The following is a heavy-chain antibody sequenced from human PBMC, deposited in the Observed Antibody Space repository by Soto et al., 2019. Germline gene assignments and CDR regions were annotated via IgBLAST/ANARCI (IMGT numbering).Heavy chain of an antibody. J-gene: IGHJ4*02. D-gene: IGHD3-10*01. CDR1: GFTFSSYS. V-gene: IGHV3-21*01. Sequence: GGSLRLSCAASGFTFSSYSMNWVRQAPGKGLEWVSSISSSSSYIYYADSVKGRFTISRDNAKNSLYLQMNSLTAEDTAVYYCAREGVHNYTEYYFDYWGQGTLVTVSS. CDR3: AREGVHNYTEYYFDY. CDR2: ISSSSSYI.